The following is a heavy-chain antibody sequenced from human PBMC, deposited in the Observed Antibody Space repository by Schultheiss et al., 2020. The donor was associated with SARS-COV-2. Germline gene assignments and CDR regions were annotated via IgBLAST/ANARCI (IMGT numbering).Heavy chain of an antibody. CDR2: ISYDGSNK. D-gene: IGHD2-2*01. J-gene: IGHJ4*02. V-gene: IGHV3-30*04. CDR3: AKRAAEYQLLYVDY. CDR1: GFTFSSYA. Sequence: GESLKISCAASGFTFSSYAMHWVRQAPGKGLEWVAVISYDGSNKYYADSVKGRFTISRDNSKNTLYLQMNSLRAEDTAIYYCAKRAAEYQLLYVDYWGQGTLVTVSS.